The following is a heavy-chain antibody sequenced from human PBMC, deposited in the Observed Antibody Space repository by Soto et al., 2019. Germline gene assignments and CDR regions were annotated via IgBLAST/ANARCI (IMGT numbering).Heavy chain of an antibody. J-gene: IGHJ4*02. D-gene: IGHD3-22*01. CDR3: AKGDYYDSSGYLDY. CDR2: ISGSGGST. Sequence: EVQLLESGGGLVQPGGSLRLSCAASGSTFSSYAMSWVRQAPGKGLEWVSAISGSGGSTYYADSVKGRFTISRDNSKNTLYLQMNSLRAEDTAVYYCAKGDYYDSSGYLDYWGQGTLVTVSS. V-gene: IGHV3-23*01. CDR1: GSTFSSYA.